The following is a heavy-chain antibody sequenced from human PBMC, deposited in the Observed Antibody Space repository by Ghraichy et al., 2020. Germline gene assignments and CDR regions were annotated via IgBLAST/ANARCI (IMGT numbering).Heavy chain of an antibody. Sequence: QTLSLTCTASGFTFGDYAMSWFRQAPGKGLEWVGFIRSKAYGGTTEYAASVKGRFTISRDDSKSIAYLQMNSLKTEDTAVYYCTRDDLWVTNDWYFDLWGRGTLVTVSS. V-gene: IGHV3-49*03. CDR1: GFTFGDYA. J-gene: IGHJ2*01. CDR2: IRSKAYGGTT. CDR3: TRDDLWVTNDWYFDL. D-gene: IGHD4-17*01.